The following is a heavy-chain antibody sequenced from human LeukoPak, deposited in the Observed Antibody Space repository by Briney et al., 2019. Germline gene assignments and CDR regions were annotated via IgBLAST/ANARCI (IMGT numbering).Heavy chain of an antibody. D-gene: IGHD2-15*01. CDR1: GFTFDDYA. J-gene: IGHJ3*02. CDR2: ISWNSGST. Sequence: AGGSLRLSCAASGFTFDDYAMHWVRQAPGKGLEWVSGISWNSGSTGYADSVKGRFTISRDNAKNSLYLQMNSLRAEDTALYYCAKDILGLAATPVAFDIWGQGTMVTVSS. V-gene: IGHV3-9*01. CDR3: AKDILGLAATPVAFDI.